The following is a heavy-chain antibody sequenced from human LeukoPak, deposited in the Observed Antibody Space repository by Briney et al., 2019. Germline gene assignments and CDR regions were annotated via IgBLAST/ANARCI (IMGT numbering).Heavy chain of an antibody. CDR2: ISYDGSNK. Sequence: TGGSLRLSCAASGFTFSSYAMHWVRQAPGKGLEWVAVISYDGSNKYYADSVKGRFTISRDNSKNTLYLQMNSLRAGDTAVYCCATIPAVAGTRITPDYYWGQGTLVTVSS. J-gene: IGHJ4*02. CDR3: ATIPAVAGTRITPDYY. V-gene: IGHV3-30*04. CDR1: GFTFSSYA. D-gene: IGHD6-19*01.